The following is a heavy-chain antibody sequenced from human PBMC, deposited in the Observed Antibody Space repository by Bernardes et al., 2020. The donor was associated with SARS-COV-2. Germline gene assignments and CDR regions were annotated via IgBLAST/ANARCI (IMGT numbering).Heavy chain of an antibody. Sequence: GGSLRLSCAASGFTFSDSYMSWIRQAPGKGLEWVSFISSSGSTIYYADSVKGRFTISRDNSKNFLYLQMNSLRAEDAAVYYCARGHDSSGYYPNRGGYYYGMDVWGQGTTVTVSS. CDR3: ARGHDSSGYYPNRGGYYYGMDV. CDR1: GFTFSDSY. D-gene: IGHD3-22*01. V-gene: IGHV3-11*01. CDR2: ISSSGSTI. J-gene: IGHJ6*01.